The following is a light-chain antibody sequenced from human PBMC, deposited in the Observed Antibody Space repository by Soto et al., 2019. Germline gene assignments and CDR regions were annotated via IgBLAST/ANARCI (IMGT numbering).Light chain of an antibody. J-gene: IGKJ4*01. CDR1: QRVSSY. CDR3: QQRSNWPLT. CDR2: DAS. Sequence: EIVLTQSPATLSLSPGERATLSCRASQRVSSYLAWYQQKPGQAPRLLIYDASNRATGIPARFSGSGSGTYFTLTISSLAPEDFAVYYCQQRSNWPLTFGGGTKVEIK. V-gene: IGKV3-11*01.